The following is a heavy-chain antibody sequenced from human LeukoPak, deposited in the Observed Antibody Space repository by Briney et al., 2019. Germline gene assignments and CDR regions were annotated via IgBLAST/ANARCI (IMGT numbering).Heavy chain of an antibody. CDR1: GGSISSYY. V-gene: IGHV4-59*12. CDR2: IYYSGST. D-gene: IGHD4-11*01. Sequence: SETLSLTCTVSGGSISSYYWSWIRQPPGKGLEWTGYIYYSGSTNYNPSLKSRVTISVDTSKNQFSLKLSSVTAADTAVYYCARGKAVTTFNWFDPWGQGTLVTVSS. CDR3: ARGKAVTTFNWFDP. J-gene: IGHJ5*02.